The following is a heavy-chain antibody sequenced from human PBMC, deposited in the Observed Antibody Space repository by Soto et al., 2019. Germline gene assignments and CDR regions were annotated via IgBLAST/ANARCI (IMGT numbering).Heavy chain of an antibody. V-gene: IGHV4-34*06. CDR1: GGSFSGYY. J-gene: IGHJ4*02. Sequence: EYLSLTFDVHGGSFSGYYCRWILQPPFKVPEWIGEINHSGSTNYNPSPKSRVTISADTSKNHLSLKLVSVTTADTAVYFCAAGEASSRNLAPHYLDFWGQRTL. D-gene: IGHD6-13*01. CDR3: AAGEASSRNLAPHYLDF. CDR2: INHSGST.